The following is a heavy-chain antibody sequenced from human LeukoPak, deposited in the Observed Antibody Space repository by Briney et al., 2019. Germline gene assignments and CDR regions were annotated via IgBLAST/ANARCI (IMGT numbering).Heavy chain of an antibody. J-gene: IGHJ4*02. CDR1: GFTFSSYA. CDR2: ISGSGGRT. D-gene: IGHD4-11*01. CDR3: ANPPTVTSFDH. Sequence: GGSLRLSCAASGFTFSSYAMNWVRQAPGKGLGWVSSISGSGGRTYYADSVKGRFTTSRDNSKNTLYLQMNSLRAEDTAVYYCANPPTVTSFDHWGQGTLVTVSS. V-gene: IGHV3-23*01.